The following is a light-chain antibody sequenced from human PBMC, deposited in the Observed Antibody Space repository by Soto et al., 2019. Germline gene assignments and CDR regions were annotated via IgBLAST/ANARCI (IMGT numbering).Light chain of an antibody. CDR2: EVN. V-gene: IGLV2-14*01. Sequence: QSALTQPASLSGSPGQSITISCAGSSSDIGTYEYVSWYQQYPGKAPKLMIYEVNYRPSGVSNRFSGSKSGNPASLTISGLQAEDEGDYYCNSMTTSTSTRFVFGTGTKVTVL. CDR3: NSMTTSTSTRFV. J-gene: IGLJ1*01. CDR1: SSDIGTYEY.